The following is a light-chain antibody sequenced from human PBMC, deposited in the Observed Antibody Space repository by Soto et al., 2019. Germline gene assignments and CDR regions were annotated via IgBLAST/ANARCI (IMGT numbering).Light chain of an antibody. V-gene: IGLV2-14*01. CDR1: SSDVGAYNY. CDR3: TSWTTSTTMK. Sequence: QSVLTQPASVSGSPGQSITISCTGTSSDVGAYNYVSWYQQHPGKAPKLMIYDVNIRPSGVSNRFSGSKSGNTASLTISGLQAEDEADYYCTSWTTSTTMKFGGGTQLTDL. J-gene: IGLJ2*01. CDR2: DVN.